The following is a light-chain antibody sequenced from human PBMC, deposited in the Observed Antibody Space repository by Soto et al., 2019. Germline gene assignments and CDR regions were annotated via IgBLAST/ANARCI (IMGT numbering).Light chain of an antibody. J-gene: IGKJ4*01. V-gene: IGKV3-11*01. CDR2: DAA. CDR3: QQRSNWLT. CDR1: QSVSSY. Sequence: EIVLTQSPATLSLSPGERATLSCRASQSVSSYLAWYQQKPGQAPRLLIYDAANRETGIPARFSGSGSGTDFPLTISSLAPEDFAVYYCQQRSNWLTFGGGTKVEI.